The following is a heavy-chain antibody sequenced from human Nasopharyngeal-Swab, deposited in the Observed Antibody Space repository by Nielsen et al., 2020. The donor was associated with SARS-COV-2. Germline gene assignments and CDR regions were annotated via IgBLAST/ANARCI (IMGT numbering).Heavy chain of an antibody. V-gene: IGHV1-18*01. CDR2: ISAYNGNT. J-gene: IGHJ4*02. CDR1: SYTFTSYG. CDR3: ARLPYYYDSSGYLYYFDY. D-gene: IGHD3-22*01. Sequence: ASVKVSCKASSYTFTSYGISWVRQAPGQGLEWMGWISAYNGNTNYAQKLQGRVTMTTDTSTSTAYMELRSLRSDDTVVYHCARLPYYYDSSGYLYYFDYWGQGTLVTVSS.